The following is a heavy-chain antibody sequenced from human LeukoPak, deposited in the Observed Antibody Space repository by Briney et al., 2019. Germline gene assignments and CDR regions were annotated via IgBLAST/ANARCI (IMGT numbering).Heavy chain of an antibody. Sequence: IPSETLSLTCAVSGGSIRSSNWWSWVRQPPGKGLEWIGEIYHTGSTNYNSSLKSRVTISVDKSKNQFSLKLSSVTAADTAVYYCARVGGSSGWYRPPFDYWGQGTLVTVSS. CDR3: ARVGGSSGWYRPPFDY. D-gene: IGHD6-19*01. J-gene: IGHJ4*02. CDR1: GGSIRSSNW. V-gene: IGHV4-4*02. CDR2: IYHTGST.